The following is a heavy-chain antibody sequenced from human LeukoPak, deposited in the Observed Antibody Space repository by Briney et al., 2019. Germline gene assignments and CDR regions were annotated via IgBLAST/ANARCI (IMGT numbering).Heavy chain of an antibody. J-gene: IGHJ4*02. D-gene: IGHD3-16*02. V-gene: IGHV3-30-3*01. CDR3: AKGPHYVWGSYRSRYFDY. CDR2: ISYDGSNK. CDR1: GFTFSSYA. Sequence: GGSLRLSCAASGFTFSSYAMHWVRQAPGKGLEWVAVISYDGSNKYYADSVKGRFTISRDNSKNTLYLQMNSLRAEDTTVYYCAKGPHYVWGSYRSRYFDYWGQGTLVTVSS.